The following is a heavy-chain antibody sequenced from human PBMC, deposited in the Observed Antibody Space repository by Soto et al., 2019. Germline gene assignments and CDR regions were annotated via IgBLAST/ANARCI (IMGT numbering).Heavy chain of an antibody. D-gene: IGHD2-15*01. CDR3: AREAPGTYCSGGSCYHDY. J-gene: IGHJ4*02. V-gene: IGHV1-46*02. CDR2: INPNGGSR. Sequence: QVQLVQSGAEVKKPGASVKVSCKASGYTFNSYYIHWVRQAPGQGLEWMGIINPNGGSRRYAQKFQGRVTLTRDTSTSTVYMELNSLRAEDTAVYYCAREAPGTYCSGGSCYHDYWGQGTLVTVSS. CDR1: GYTFNSYY.